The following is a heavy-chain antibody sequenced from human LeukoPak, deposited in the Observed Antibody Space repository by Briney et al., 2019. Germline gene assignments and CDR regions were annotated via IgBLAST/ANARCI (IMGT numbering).Heavy chain of an antibody. D-gene: IGHD3-10*01. Sequence: ASVKVSCKASGYTFTSYDINWVRQATGQGLEWMGWMNPNSGNTGYAQKFQGRVTMTRNTSISTAYMELSSLRSEDTAVYYCARGAYYYGSGSYYRGPYYYMDVWGKGTTVTLSS. CDR3: ARGAYYYGSGSYYRGPYYYMDV. CDR2: MNPNSGNT. J-gene: IGHJ6*03. CDR1: GYTFTSYD. V-gene: IGHV1-8*01.